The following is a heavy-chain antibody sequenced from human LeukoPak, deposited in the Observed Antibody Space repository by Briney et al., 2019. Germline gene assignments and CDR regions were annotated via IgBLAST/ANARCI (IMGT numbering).Heavy chain of an antibody. J-gene: IGHJ4*02. D-gene: IGHD4-17*01. CDR3: ARDSPGTTAFDY. CDR2: ISSSSSYI. Sequence: PGGSLRLSCAASGFTFSSYSMNWVRQPPGKGLEWGSSISSSSSYIYYADSVKGRFTISRDNAQNSLYLQMNSLRAEDTAVYYCARDSPGTTAFDYWGQGTLVTVSS. CDR1: GFTFSSYS. V-gene: IGHV3-21*01.